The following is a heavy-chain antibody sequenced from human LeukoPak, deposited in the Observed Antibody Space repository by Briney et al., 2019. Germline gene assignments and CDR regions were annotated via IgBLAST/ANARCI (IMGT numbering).Heavy chain of an antibody. D-gene: IGHD6-19*01. J-gene: IGHJ4*02. CDR3: ARATPIGGWYRNDY. V-gene: IGHV3-30*03. Sequence: HSGGSLRLSCAASGFTFSSYGMYWVRQAPGKGLEWVAVISYDGSNKYYADSVKGRFTVSRDNSKNTLYLQMNSLRAEDTAVYYCARATPIGGWYRNDYWGQGTLVTVSS. CDR1: GFTFSSYG. CDR2: ISYDGSNK.